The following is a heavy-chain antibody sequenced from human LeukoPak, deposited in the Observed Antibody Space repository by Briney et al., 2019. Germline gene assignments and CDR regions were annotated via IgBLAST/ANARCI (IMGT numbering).Heavy chain of an antibody. V-gene: IGHV4-39*07. CDR1: GFTFSSYE. CDR2: IYYSGST. J-gene: IGHJ4*02. Sequence: GSLRLSCAASGFTFSSYEMNWVRQAPGKGLEWIGSIYYSGSTYYNPSLKSRVTISVDTSKNQFSLKLSSVTAADTAVYYCARSRNAWEHGSFDYWGQGTLVTVSS. D-gene: IGHD1-26*01. CDR3: ARSRNAWEHGSFDY.